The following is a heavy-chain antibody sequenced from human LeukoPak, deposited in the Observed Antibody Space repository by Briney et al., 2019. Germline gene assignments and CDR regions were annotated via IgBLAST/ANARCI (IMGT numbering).Heavy chain of an antibody. D-gene: IGHD1-14*01. Sequence: PSQTLSLTCTVSGGSISSGGYYWSWIRQHPGKGLEWIGYIYYSGITYYNPSLKSRVFISVDTSKDQFSLNLSSVTAADTAVYYCARWGLRKPFDPWGQGTLVTVSS. CDR1: GGSISSGGYY. CDR3: ARWGLRKPFDP. J-gene: IGHJ5*02. CDR2: IYYSGIT. V-gene: IGHV4-31*03.